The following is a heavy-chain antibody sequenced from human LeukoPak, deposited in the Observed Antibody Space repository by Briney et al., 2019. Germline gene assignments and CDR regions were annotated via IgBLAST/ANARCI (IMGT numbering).Heavy chain of an antibody. Sequence: SETLSLTCTVSGGSISSSSYYRGWIRQPQGEGLQWLGSIYYSGSPYDNPSLKSRVTISVDTSKNQFSLKLSSVTAADTAVYYCARLLHDTRGYYYFDYWGPGTLVTVSS. V-gene: IGHV4-39*01. CDR1: GGSISSSSYY. CDR3: ARLLHDTRGYYYFDY. J-gene: IGHJ4*02. D-gene: IGHD3-22*01. CDR2: IYYSGSP.